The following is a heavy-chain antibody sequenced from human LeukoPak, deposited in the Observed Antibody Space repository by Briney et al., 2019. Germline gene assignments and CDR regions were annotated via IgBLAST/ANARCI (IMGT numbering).Heavy chain of an antibody. CDR2: INGSGGST. Sequence: GGSLRLSCAASGFTFSSYAMSWVRQAPGKGLEWVSAINGSGGSTYYADSVKGRFTISRDNSKNTLYLQMNSLRAEDTAVYYCAKVGIVVVPAASAYFDYWGQGTLVTVSS. D-gene: IGHD2-2*01. J-gene: IGHJ4*02. V-gene: IGHV3-23*01. CDR3: AKVGIVVVPAASAYFDY. CDR1: GFTFSSYA.